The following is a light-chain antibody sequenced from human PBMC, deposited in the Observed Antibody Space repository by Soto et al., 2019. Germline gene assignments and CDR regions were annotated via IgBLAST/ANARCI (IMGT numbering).Light chain of an antibody. CDR2: AAS. Sequence: DIQMTQSPSSLSASVGDRVTITCRASQSISSFLNWYQQKPGKAPKLLIHAASSLQSGVPSRFSGSGSGTDFTLTIRSLQPEDFATYYCQQTYSTPRTFGQGTKVEVK. CDR1: QSISSF. CDR3: QQTYSTPRT. V-gene: IGKV1-39*01. J-gene: IGKJ1*01.